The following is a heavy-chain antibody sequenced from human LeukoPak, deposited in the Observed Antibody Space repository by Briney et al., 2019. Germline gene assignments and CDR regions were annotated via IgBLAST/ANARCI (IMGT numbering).Heavy chain of an antibody. J-gene: IGHJ6*02. V-gene: IGHV5-51*01. CDR2: IYPGDPDT. Sequence: GESLKISCKGSGYSFTSYWIGWVRQMPGKGLEWMGIIYPGDPDTRYSPSFQGQVTISADKSISTAYLQWSSLKASDTAMYYCARHAAAYCSGGSCLTYYGMDVWGQGTTVTVSS. CDR3: ARHAAAYCSGGSCLTYYGMDV. D-gene: IGHD2-15*01. CDR1: GYSFTSYW.